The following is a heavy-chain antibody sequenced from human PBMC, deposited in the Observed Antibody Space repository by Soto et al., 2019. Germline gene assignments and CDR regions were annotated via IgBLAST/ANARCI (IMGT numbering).Heavy chain of an antibody. Sequence: QVQLQESGPGLVKPSQTLSLTCTVSGGSISSGGYYWSWIRQHPGKGLEWIGYIYYSGSTYYNPSLKRRVTISVDTSKNQFSLKLSSVTAADTAVYYCARDFRGYCSGCSCYPGAFDIWGQGTMVTVSS. CDR3: ARDFRGYCSGCSCYPGAFDI. J-gene: IGHJ3*02. D-gene: IGHD2-15*01. CDR2: IYYSGST. V-gene: IGHV4-31*03. CDR1: GGSISSGGYY.